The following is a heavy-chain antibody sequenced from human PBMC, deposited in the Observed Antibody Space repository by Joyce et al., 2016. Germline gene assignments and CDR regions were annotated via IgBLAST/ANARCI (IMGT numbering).Heavy chain of an antibody. Sequence: EVQLVQSRAEVKKPGESLKISCKGSEYRFSSYWIGWVRQMPGRGLGWMGSILPGDSDTRYSPSFQGQVTISADKSISTAYLQWSSLKTSDTAIYYCARGGNGLFDYWGQGTLVTVSS. CDR2: ILPGDSDT. CDR3: ARGGNGLFDY. J-gene: IGHJ4*02. V-gene: IGHV5-51*01. D-gene: IGHD4-23*01. CDR1: EYRFSSYW.